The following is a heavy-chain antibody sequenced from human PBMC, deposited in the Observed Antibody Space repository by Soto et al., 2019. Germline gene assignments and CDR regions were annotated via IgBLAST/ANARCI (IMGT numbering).Heavy chain of an antibody. Sequence: QVQLVQSGAEVKKPGASVKVSCKASGYTFTSYGISWVRQAPGQGLEWMGWISAYNGNTNYAQKLQGRVTMTTDTSTSTAYMELRSLRSDDTAVYYCARDFEWGYSSSVSYYYYGMDVWGQGTTVTVSS. CDR2: ISAYNGNT. D-gene: IGHD6-6*01. V-gene: IGHV1-18*01. CDR1: GYTFTSYG. J-gene: IGHJ6*02. CDR3: ARDFEWGYSSSVSYYYYGMDV.